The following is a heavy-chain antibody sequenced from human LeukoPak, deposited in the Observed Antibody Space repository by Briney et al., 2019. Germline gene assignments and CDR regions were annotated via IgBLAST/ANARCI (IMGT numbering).Heavy chain of an antibody. J-gene: IGHJ3*02. D-gene: IGHD3-10*01. Sequence: PGGSLRLSCAASGFTFSSYAMSWVRQAPGKGLEWVSAISGSDSSTYYADSVKGRFTISRDNSKNTLYLQMNSLRAEDTAVYYCARVGDLITMVRGGEDDAFDIWGQGTMVTVSS. V-gene: IGHV3-23*01. CDR2: ISGSDSST. CDR3: ARVGDLITMVRGGEDDAFDI. CDR1: GFTFSSYA.